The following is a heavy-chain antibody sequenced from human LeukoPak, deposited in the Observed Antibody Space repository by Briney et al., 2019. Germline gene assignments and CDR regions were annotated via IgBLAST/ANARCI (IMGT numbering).Heavy chain of an antibody. CDR3: ASEDPAVKNAFDI. D-gene: IGHD6-25*01. J-gene: IGHJ3*02. CDR2: MNPNGGNT. Sequence: ASVKVSCKASGYTFTSYDINWVRQATGQGLEWRGWMNPNGGNTGYAQKFQGRVTMTRNTSISTAYMELSSLRSEDTAVYYCASEDPAVKNAFDIWGQGTMVTVSS. CDR1: GYTFTSYD. V-gene: IGHV1-8*01.